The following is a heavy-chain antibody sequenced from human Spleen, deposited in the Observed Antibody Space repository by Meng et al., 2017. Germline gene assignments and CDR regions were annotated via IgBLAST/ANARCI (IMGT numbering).Heavy chain of an antibody. Sequence: QVQLQESGPGLVKPSQTLSPPCTVSGASISRIGYYWSWIRQHPGKGLEWVGYIYYTGNTDYNPSLNSRLTISVDMSKNRFSLKLSSVTAADTAVYYCARVLRSTRHFDYWGQGALVTVSS. CDR2: IYYTGNT. CDR1: GASISRIGYY. V-gene: IGHV4-31*03. CDR3: ARVLRSTRHFDY. J-gene: IGHJ4*02.